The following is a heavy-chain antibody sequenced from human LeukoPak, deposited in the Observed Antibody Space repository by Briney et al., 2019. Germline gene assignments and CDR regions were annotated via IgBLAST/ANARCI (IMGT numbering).Heavy chain of an antibody. J-gene: IGHJ1*01. CDR3: ARDPRYYYYDSSDPYFQR. Sequence: GGSLRLSCAASGFTFSSYSMNWVRQAPGKGLEWVSYISSSSSTIYYADSVKGRFTISRDNAKNSLYLQMNSLRAEDTAVYYCARDPRYYYYDSSDPYFQRWGQGTLVTVSS. CDR2: ISSSSSTI. CDR1: GFTFSSYS. V-gene: IGHV3-48*01. D-gene: IGHD3-22*01.